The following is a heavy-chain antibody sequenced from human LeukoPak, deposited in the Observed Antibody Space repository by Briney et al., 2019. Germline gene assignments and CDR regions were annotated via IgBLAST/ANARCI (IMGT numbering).Heavy chain of an antibody. J-gene: IGHJ4*02. CDR3: ARSFHFPLFDY. V-gene: IGHV4-30-2*01. CDR2: IYHSGST. D-gene: IGHD3-3*02. Sequence: SETLSLTCTVSGGSISSGGYYWSWIRQPPGKGLEWIGYIYHSGSTYYNPSLKSRVTISVDRSKNQFSLKLSSVSAADTAVYYCARSFHFPLFDYWGQGTLVTVSS. CDR1: GGSISSGGYY.